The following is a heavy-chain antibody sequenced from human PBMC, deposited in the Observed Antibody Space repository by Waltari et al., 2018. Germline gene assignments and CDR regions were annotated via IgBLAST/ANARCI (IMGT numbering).Heavy chain of an antibody. CDR2: ISNGGSTE. J-gene: IGHJ4*02. D-gene: IGHD3-16*01. V-gene: IGHV3-30*03. CDR3: VRGGGGHYFGK. Sequence: QVQLVESGGGVVHPGGSLRLSCAASGFTFNTYGMHWVRQAPGKGLEWAAGISNGGSTEYYADSVKGRFTISRDNSKNTLFLQMNSLRVDDTAFYYCVRGGGGHYFGKWGPGTLVTVSS. CDR1: GFTFNTYG.